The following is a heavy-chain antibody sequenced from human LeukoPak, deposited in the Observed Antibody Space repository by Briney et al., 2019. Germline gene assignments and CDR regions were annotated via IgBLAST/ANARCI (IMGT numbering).Heavy chain of an antibody. CDR2: IYYSGST. CDR3: ARYCSGGSCYSPMAFDI. D-gene: IGHD2-15*01. V-gene: IGHV4-39*07. Sequence: SETLSLTCTVSGGSISSSSYYWGWIRQPPGKGLEWIANIYYSGSTYYNPSLKSRVTISVDTSKNQFSLKLSSVTAADTAVYYCARYCSGGSCYSPMAFDIWGQGTMVTVSS. CDR1: GGSISSSSYY. J-gene: IGHJ3*02.